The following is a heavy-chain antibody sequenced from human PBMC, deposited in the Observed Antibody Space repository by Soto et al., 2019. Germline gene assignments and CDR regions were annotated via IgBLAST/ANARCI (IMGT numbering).Heavy chain of an antibody. Sequence: SETLSLTCTVSGGSISSSSYYWGWIRQPPGKGLEWIGSIYYSGSTYYNPSLKSRVTISVDTSKNQFSLKLSSVTAADTAVYYCASAIAAAGQFDYWGQGTLVTVSS. CDR3: ASAIAAAGQFDY. V-gene: IGHV4-39*01. D-gene: IGHD6-13*01. CDR2: IYYSGST. CDR1: GGSISSSSYY. J-gene: IGHJ4*02.